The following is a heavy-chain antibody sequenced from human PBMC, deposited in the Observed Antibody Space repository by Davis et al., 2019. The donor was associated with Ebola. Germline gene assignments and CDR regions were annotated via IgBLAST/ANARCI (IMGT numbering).Heavy chain of an antibody. Sequence: SVKVSCKASGGTFTSYTFSWVRQAPGQGLEWMGRIIPILGIANYAQKFQGRVTITADKSTSTAYMELSSLRSEDTAVYYCARTYTGYSSSHFDYWGQGTLVTVSS. CDR2: IIPILGIA. D-gene: IGHD6-6*01. CDR3: ARTYTGYSSSHFDY. J-gene: IGHJ4*02. V-gene: IGHV1-69*02. CDR1: GGTFTSYT.